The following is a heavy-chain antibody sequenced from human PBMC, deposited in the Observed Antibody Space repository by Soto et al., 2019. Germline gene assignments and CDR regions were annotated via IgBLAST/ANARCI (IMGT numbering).Heavy chain of an antibody. J-gene: IGHJ4*02. V-gene: IGHV3-20*04. D-gene: IGHD6-19*01. CDR3: ARLYSSGWYGPGRY. CDR1: GFTFDDYV. CDR2: INCNGGSK. Sequence: GSLRLSCAASGFTFDDYVMSWVRQAPGKGLEWVSGINCNGGSKGYADSVRGRFTISRDNSKNSLYLQMNSLRAEDTALYYCARLYSSGWYGPGRYWGQGTLVTVSS.